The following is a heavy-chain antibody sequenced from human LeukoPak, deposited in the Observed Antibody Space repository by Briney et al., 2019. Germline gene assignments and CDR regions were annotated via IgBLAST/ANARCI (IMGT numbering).Heavy chain of an antibody. J-gene: IGHJ6*03. D-gene: IGHD2-21*01. CDR2: IWNDVSTK. V-gene: IGHV3-33*08. Sequence: SLRLFCAASVFMFSIYGKHWVRQAPGRALVWGAVIWNDVSTKYYADSVKGRVTISRDYSQNTLYLQMNSLRAEVTAVYHCARDFRHIVGATDYMDGWGKGTTVTVSS. CDR1: VFMFSIYG. CDR3: ARDFRHIVGATDYMDG.